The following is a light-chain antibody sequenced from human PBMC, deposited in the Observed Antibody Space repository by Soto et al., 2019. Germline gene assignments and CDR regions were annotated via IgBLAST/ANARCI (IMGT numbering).Light chain of an antibody. CDR3: QQRSSWIT. CDR2: KAS. V-gene: IGKV1-5*03. Sequence: DIQMTQSPSTLSGSVGDRVTITCRASQTISSWLAWYQQKPGKAPKLLIYKASTLKSGVPSRFSGSGSATDFTLTISSLEPEDFAVYYCQQRSSWITFGQGTRLEIK. J-gene: IGKJ5*01. CDR1: QTISSW.